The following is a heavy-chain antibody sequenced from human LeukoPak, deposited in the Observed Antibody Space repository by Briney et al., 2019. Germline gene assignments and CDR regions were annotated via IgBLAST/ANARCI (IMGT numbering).Heavy chain of an antibody. D-gene: IGHD3-16*02. Sequence: ASVKVSCKASGYTFTNYYMHWVRQAPGQGLEWMGIINPSGGSTSYAQKFQGRVTMTRDTSTSTVYMELSSLRSEDTAVYYCALDGMITFGGVIGGMDVWGQGTTVTVSS. CDR1: GYTFTNYY. CDR2: INPSGGST. CDR3: ALDGMITFGGVIGGMDV. V-gene: IGHV1-46*01. J-gene: IGHJ6*02.